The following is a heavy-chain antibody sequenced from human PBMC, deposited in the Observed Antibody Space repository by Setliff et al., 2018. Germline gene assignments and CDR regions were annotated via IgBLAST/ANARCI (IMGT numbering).Heavy chain of an antibody. J-gene: IGHJ6*03. D-gene: IGHD2-15*01. Sequence: KSSETLSLTCAVYGGSFSGYYWSWIRQPPGKGLEWIGEINHSGSTNYNQSLKCRVTLSVDTSKNQFSLQLTSVTAADTAIYYCARGGGSVLPNYYYFNYMDVWGKGTTVTVSS. CDR1: GGSFSGYY. CDR2: INHSGST. CDR3: ARGGGSVLPNYYYFNYMDV. V-gene: IGHV4-34*01.